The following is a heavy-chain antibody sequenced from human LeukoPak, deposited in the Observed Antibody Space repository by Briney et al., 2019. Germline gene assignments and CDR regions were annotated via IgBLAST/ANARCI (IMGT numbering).Heavy chain of an antibody. CDR1: GFTFSSYA. V-gene: IGHV3-23*01. CDR2: ISGIGGNT. Sequence: GGSLRLSCAASGFTFSSYAMSWVRQAPGKGLEWVSAISGIGGNTYYADSVKGRFTISRDNSKNTLYLQMNSLRAEDTAVYYCARAEGSGSYHADDAFDIWGQGTMVTVSS. J-gene: IGHJ3*02. CDR3: ARAEGSGSYHADDAFDI. D-gene: IGHD3-10*01.